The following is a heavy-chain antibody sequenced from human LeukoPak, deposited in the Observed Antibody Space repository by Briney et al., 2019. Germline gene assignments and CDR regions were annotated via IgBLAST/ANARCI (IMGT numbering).Heavy chain of an antibody. V-gene: IGHV4-59*01. CDR2: IYHSGST. CDR3: ARGTTTYDILTDYYESWFDP. D-gene: IGHD3-9*01. Sequence: PSETLSLTCSVSGGSISSYHWTWIRQPPGKGLEWIGYIYHSGSTNYNPSLKSRVTISVDTSKNQFSLRMRSVTAADTAVYYCARGTTTYDILTDYYESWFDPWGQGTLVTVSS. CDR1: GGSISSYH. J-gene: IGHJ5*02.